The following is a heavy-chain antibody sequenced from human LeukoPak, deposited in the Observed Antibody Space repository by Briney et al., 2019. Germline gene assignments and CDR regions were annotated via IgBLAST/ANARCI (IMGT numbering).Heavy chain of an antibody. J-gene: IGHJ4*02. CDR3: AKAGGEWELLDYFDY. V-gene: IGHV3-43D*04. CDR1: GFAFSSYD. Sequence: GGSLRLSCAASGFAFSSYDMTWVRQAPGKGLEWVSLISWDGGSTYYADSVKGRFTISRDNSKNSLYLQMNSLRAEDTALYYCAKAGGEWELLDYFDYWGQGTLVTVSS. D-gene: IGHD1-26*01. CDR2: ISWDGGST.